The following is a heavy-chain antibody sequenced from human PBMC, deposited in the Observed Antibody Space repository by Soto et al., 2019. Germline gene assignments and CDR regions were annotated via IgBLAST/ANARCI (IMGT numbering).Heavy chain of an antibody. CDR1: GGSISSSSYY. Sequence: SETLSLTCTVSGGSISSSSYYWGWIRQPPGKGLEWIGSIYYSGSTYYNPSLKSRVTISVDTSKNQFSLKLSSVTAADTAVYYCATLWFGELLENWFDPWGQGTLVT. V-gene: IGHV4-39*01. CDR2: IYYSGST. CDR3: ATLWFGELLENWFDP. D-gene: IGHD3-10*01. J-gene: IGHJ5*02.